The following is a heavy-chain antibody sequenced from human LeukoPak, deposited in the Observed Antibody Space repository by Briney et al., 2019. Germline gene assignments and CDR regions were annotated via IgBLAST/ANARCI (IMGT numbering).Heavy chain of an antibody. J-gene: IGHJ4*02. CDR2: ISGSGGGT. CDR3: AKGTASGSYPRMYYFDY. D-gene: IGHD1-26*01. Sequence: PGASLRLSCAASGFTFSNYAMSWVRQAPGKGLEWVSGISGSGGGTYYADSVKGRFTISRDNFKNTLHLQMNSLRAEETAVYYSAKGTASGSYPRMYYFDYWGQGTLVTVSS. V-gene: IGHV3-23*01. CDR1: GFTFSNYA.